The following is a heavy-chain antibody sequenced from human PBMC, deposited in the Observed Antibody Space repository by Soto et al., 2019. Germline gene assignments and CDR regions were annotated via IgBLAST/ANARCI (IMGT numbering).Heavy chain of an antibody. V-gene: IGHV4-39*01. J-gene: IGHJ6*02. D-gene: IGHD3-10*02. CDR3: ARHFYVDYGMDV. CDR2: IYYSGST. Sequence: SETLSLTCTVSGGSISSSSYYWGWIRQPPGKGLEWIGSIYYSGSTYYNPSLKSRVTISVDTSKNQFSLELSSVTAADTAVYYCARHFYVDYGMDVWGQGTTVTVSS. CDR1: GGSISSSSYY.